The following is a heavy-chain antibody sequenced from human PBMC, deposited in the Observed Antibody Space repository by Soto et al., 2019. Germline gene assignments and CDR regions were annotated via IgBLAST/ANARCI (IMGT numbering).Heavy chain of an antibody. D-gene: IGHD6-19*01. CDR3: ARDLSPITVANNANDAFDI. CDR2: IDSDGSDT. J-gene: IGHJ3*02. CDR1: GFTFNSYW. Sequence: GGSLRLSCAASGFTFNSYWMHWVRQAPGRGLVWVSRIDSDGSDTTYADSVKGRFTISRDNAKNTLYLQMNSLRVEDTAVYYCARDLSPITVANNANDAFDIWGQGTVVTVSS. V-gene: IGHV3-74*01.